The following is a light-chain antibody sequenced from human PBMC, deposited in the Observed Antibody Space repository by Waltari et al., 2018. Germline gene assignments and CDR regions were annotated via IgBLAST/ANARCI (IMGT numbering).Light chain of an antibody. CDR3: QQYNSYSYT. J-gene: IGKJ2*01. Sequence: DIQMTQSPATLPASVGYRVTIPCRASQSVSYWLAWYQQKPGKAPKLLIYDASSLESGVPSRFSGSGSGTEFTLTINSLQTDDFATYYCQQYNSYSYTFGQGTKLEI. CDR2: DAS. CDR1: QSVSYW. V-gene: IGKV1-5*01.